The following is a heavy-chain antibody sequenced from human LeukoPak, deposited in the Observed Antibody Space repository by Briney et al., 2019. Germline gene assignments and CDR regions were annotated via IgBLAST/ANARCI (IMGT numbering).Heavy chain of an antibody. CDR3: ATTFRGVIITRLDY. J-gene: IGHJ4*02. V-gene: IGHV3-30*04. Sequence: GRSLRLSCAASGFSFSGYAMHWVRRTPGKGLEWVAVISHDEKNKFYAESVKGRFTISRDNSKNTLFLEMNSLRPEDTAFYYFATTFRGVIITRLDYWGQGTLVTLPS. CDR2: ISHDEKNK. CDR1: GFSFSGYA. D-gene: IGHD3-10*01.